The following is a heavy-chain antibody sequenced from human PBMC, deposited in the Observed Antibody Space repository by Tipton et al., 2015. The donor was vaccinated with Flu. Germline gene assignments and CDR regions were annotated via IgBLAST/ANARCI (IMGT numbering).Heavy chain of an antibody. V-gene: IGHV4-39*07. CDR2: IYYSGRT. CDR3: ARRGRTVRDAFDI. J-gene: IGHJ3*02. CDR1: GGSISGDDYY. D-gene: IGHD3-10*01. Sequence: TLSLTCTVSGGSISGDDYYWGWIRQPPGKGLEWIGSIYYSGRTYYNPSLKSRVTISVDTSNNQFSLKLSSVTAADTAVYYCARRGRTVRDAFDIWGQGTMVTVSS.